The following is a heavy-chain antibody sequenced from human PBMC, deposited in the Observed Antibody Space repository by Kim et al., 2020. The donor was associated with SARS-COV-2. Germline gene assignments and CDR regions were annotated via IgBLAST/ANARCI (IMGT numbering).Heavy chain of an antibody. CDR3: ARAGGRYCSGGSCYDD. Sequence: ASVKVSCRASGYTFTSYGISWVRQAPGQGLEWMGWTFTYNGNTNYAQKFQGRVTMTTDTSTNTAYMELRSLRSDDTAVYYCARAGGRYCSGGSCYDDWGQ. CDR2: TFTYNGNT. V-gene: IGHV1-18*01. D-gene: IGHD2-15*01. J-gene: IGHJ4*02. CDR1: GYTFTSYG.